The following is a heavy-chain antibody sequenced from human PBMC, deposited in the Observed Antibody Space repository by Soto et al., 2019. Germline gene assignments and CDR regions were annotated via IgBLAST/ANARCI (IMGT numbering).Heavy chain of an antibody. CDR1: GGSVSSGSYY. CDR3: ARDGRKYYNWFDP. CDR2: IYYSGSA. V-gene: IGHV4-61*01. D-gene: IGHD2-15*01. J-gene: IGHJ5*02. Sequence: KQSQTLSLTCTVSGGSVSSGSYYWSWIRQPPGKGLEWIGYIYYSGSAYYNPSLSGRVTISVDTSKNQFSLKLFSVTAADTAFYYCARDGRKYYNWFDPWGQGTLVTVSS.